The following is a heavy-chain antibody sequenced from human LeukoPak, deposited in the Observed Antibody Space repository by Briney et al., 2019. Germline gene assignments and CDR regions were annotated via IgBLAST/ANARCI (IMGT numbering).Heavy chain of an antibody. CDR1: GGSIRYYY. D-gene: IGHD2-15*01. CDR2: IYYNGST. J-gene: IGHJ4*02. Sequence: SSETLSLTRTDPGGSIRYYYWSWIRPSPGKGREWIGYIYYNGSTNYNPSLKSRVTISVDLSKDQSSLKMRTVTAADTAVYYCARKGGLVGYWGQGRLVTVSS. V-gene: IGHV4-59*01. CDR3: ARKGGLVGY.